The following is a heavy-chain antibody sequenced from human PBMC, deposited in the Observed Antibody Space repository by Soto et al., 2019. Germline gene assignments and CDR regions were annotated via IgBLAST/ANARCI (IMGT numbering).Heavy chain of an antibody. CDR2: VNHSGST. V-gene: IGHV4-34*01. J-gene: IGHJ5*02. CDR3: GRSGRWLLLGWFDP. CDR1: GGSFSGYY. D-gene: IGHD3-3*01. Sequence: SETLSLTCAVYGGSFSGYYWSWIRQPPGKGLEWIGEVNHSGSTNSIPSLKSRVTISVDTSKNQFSLKLSSVTAADTAVYYCGRSGRWLLLGWFDPWGQGTLVT.